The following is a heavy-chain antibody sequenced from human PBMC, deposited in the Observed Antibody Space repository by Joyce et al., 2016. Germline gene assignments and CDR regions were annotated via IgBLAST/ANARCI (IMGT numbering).Heavy chain of an antibody. CDR3: ARGSVAGINEY. Sequence: EVQLVESGGGLVKPGGSLRLSCAASGFTITTYTMSWVRQARGKGLEWVSSVSSVGNSYTYYPDAMKGRFTISRDNAKNSLYLQMNSLRVEDTAVYYCARGSVAGINEYWGQGTLVTVSS. V-gene: IGHV3-21*01. J-gene: IGHJ4*02. CDR1: GFTITTYT. CDR2: VSSVGNSYT. D-gene: IGHD6-19*01.